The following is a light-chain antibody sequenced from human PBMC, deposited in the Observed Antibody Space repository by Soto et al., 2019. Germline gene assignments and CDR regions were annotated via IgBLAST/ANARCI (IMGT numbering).Light chain of an antibody. J-gene: IGKJ1*01. Sequence: EIVMTQSPATLSVSPGERATLSCRASQDISTNLAWYQQKPGQAPRLLIYGASTRATGIPARFSGSGSGTEFTLTISSLQSEDFAVYYCQQYDNWLRTFGQRPKVEIK. V-gene: IGKV3-15*01. CDR1: QDISTN. CDR3: QQYDNWLRT. CDR2: GAS.